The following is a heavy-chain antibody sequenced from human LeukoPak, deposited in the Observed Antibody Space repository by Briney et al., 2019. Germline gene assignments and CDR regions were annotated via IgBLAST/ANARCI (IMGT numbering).Heavy chain of an antibody. CDR1: GGSFSGYY. D-gene: IGHD3-10*01. Sequence: SETLSLTCAVYGGSFSGYYWSLIRQPPGKGLEWIGEINHSGSTNYNPSLKSRVTISVDPSKNQFSLKLSSVTAADTALYYCARSRRRITMVRGVIPYFDYWGQGTLVTVSS. J-gene: IGHJ4*02. CDR2: INHSGST. CDR3: ARSRRRITMVRGVIPYFDY. V-gene: IGHV4-34*01.